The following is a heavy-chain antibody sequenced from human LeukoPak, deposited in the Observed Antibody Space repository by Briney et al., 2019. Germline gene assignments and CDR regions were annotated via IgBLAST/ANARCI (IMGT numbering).Heavy chain of an antibody. Sequence: SETLSLTCAVYGGSFSGYYWSWIRQPPGKGLEWIGEINHSGSTNYSPSLKSRVTTSVDTSKNQFSLKLSSVTAADTAVYYCARGQRYYDFWSGYNWFDPWGQGTLVTVSS. CDR1: GGSFSGYY. CDR2: INHSGST. CDR3: ARGQRYYDFWSGYNWFDP. J-gene: IGHJ5*02. V-gene: IGHV4-34*01. D-gene: IGHD3-3*01.